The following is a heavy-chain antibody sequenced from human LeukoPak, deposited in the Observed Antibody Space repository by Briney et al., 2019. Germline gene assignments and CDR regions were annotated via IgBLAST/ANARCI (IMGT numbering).Heavy chain of an antibody. CDR2: SNDSGST. J-gene: IGHJ4*02. Sequence: PSETLSLTCAVYGESFSGYYWSWIRQPPGKGLEWIGESNDSGSTNYSPSLKSRVTISVDTSKNQFSLKLNSVTAADTAMYYCARLQVQYDILTGYFPYWGQGTLVTVSS. V-gene: IGHV4-34*01. D-gene: IGHD3-9*01. CDR3: ARLQVQYDILTGYFPY. CDR1: GESFSGYY.